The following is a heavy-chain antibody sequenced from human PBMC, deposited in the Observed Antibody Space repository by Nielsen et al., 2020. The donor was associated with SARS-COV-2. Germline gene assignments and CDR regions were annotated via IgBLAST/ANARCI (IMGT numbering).Heavy chain of an antibody. J-gene: IGHJ4*02. V-gene: IGHV5-51*01. D-gene: IGHD3-22*01. CDR1: GYSFTSYW. CDR3: ARTEGNYYDSSGYFDY. CDR2: IYPGDSDI. Sequence: GESLKISCKGSGYSFTSYWIGWVRQMPGKGLEWMGIIYPGDSDIRYSPSFQGQVTISADKSISTAYLQWSSLKASDTAMYYCARTEGNYYDSSGYFDYWGQGTLVTVSS.